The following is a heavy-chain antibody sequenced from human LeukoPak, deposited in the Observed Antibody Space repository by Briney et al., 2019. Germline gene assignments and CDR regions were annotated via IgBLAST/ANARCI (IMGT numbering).Heavy chain of an antibody. CDR3: ARGRDYGQYYYYYYGMDV. CDR1: GGSISSSSYY. CDR2: IYYSGST. V-gene: IGHV4-39*07. Sequence: SETLSLTCTVSGGSISSSSYYWGWIRQPPGKGLEWIGSIYYSGSTYYNPSLKSRVTISVDTSKNQFSLKLSSVTAADTAVYYCARGRDYGQYYYYYYGMDVWGQGTTVTVSS. J-gene: IGHJ6*02. D-gene: IGHD4-17*01.